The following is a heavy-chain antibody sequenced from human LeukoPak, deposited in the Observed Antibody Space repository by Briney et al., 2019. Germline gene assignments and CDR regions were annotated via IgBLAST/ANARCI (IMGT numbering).Heavy chain of an antibody. CDR1: GYAFTSFY. D-gene: IGHD3-10*01. Sequence: PGESLKISCRASGYAFTSFYIAWVRQMPGKGLEWMGIVYPHDSDARYIPSLQGQVTFSVDRSTNTAFLQWDSLKASDTAMYYCARQGDFDGPGLHYGQANWFDPWGQGTLVTVSS. J-gene: IGHJ5*02. CDR3: ARQGDFDGPGLHYGQANWFDP. V-gene: IGHV5-51*01. CDR2: VYPHDSDA.